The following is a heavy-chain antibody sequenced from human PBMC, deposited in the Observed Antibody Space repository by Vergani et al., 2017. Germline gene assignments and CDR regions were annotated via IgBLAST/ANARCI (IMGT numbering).Heavy chain of an antibody. Sequence: EEHLVESGGGLVKPGGSLRLSCVASGFTFGSYSVNWVRQAPGRGLEWVSSISSSGNYVYYAASVKGRFSISRDKAKNLLSLQMNSLRADDTAVYYCARDQGSGTNRHHYCLDFWGQGTTVTVSS. D-gene: IGHD3-10*01. V-gene: IGHV3-21*06. J-gene: IGHJ6*02. CDR2: ISSSGNYV. CDR3: ARDQGSGTNRHHYCLDF. CDR1: GFTFGSYS.